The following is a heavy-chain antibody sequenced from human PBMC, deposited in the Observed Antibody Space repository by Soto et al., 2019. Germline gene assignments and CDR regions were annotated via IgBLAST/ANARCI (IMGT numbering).Heavy chain of an antibody. CDR3: ARRSSSSLGSLFDP. CDR2: MYYTGNK. Sequence: PXETLSLTCTVSGGSISSSTYYWDWIRQPPGKGLEWIGAMYYTGNKNYNPSLESRVTMSVDTSKNQFSLKLSSVTPTDTAAYYCARRSSSSLGSLFDPWGRGILVTVSS. V-gene: IGHV4-39*01. CDR1: GGSISSSTYY. D-gene: IGHD6-6*01. J-gene: IGHJ5*02.